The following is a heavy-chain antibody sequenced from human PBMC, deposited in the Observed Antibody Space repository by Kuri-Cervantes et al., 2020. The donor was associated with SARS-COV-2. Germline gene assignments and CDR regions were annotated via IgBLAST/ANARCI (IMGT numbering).Heavy chain of an antibody. CDR1: GFTFSDYY. Sequence: SLASSGFTFSDYYMSWIRQAPGKGLEWVSYISSSSSTIYYADSVKGRFTISRDNAKNSLYLQMNSLRAEDTAVYYCAKCRQPYYYGMDVWGQGTTVTVSS. J-gene: IGHJ6*02. V-gene: IGHV3-11*04. CDR2: ISSSSSTI. D-gene: IGHD2-15*01. CDR3: AKCRQPYYYGMDV.